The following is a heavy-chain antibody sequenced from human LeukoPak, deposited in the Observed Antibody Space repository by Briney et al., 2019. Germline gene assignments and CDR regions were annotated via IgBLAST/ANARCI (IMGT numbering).Heavy chain of an antibody. Sequence: GGSLRLSCAASGFTFSSYALHWVRRAPGKGLEYVSGISSNGGSTYYANSVQGRFTISRDNSKNTLYLQMGSLGAEDMAVYYCARDFYYDSSGPYFYYGMDVWGRGTTVTVSS. V-gene: IGHV3-64*01. CDR1: GFTFSSYA. J-gene: IGHJ6*02. CDR3: ARDFYYDSSGPYFYYGMDV. D-gene: IGHD3-22*01. CDR2: ISSNGGST.